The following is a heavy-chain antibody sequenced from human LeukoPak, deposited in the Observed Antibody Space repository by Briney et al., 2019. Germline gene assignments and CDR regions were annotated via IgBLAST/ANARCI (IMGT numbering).Heavy chain of an antibody. CDR3: GRGHYGDYA. J-gene: IGHJ5*02. D-gene: IGHD4-17*01. Sequence: GGSLTLSCTGSGFTFNDYYMSWVRQAPGKGLECVANIKEDGSEKYYVDSVKGRFTISRDNAENSLFLQMNSLRAEDTAVYYCGRGHYGDYAWGQGTLVTVSS. CDR1: GFTFNDYY. V-gene: IGHV3-7*01. CDR2: IKEDGSEK.